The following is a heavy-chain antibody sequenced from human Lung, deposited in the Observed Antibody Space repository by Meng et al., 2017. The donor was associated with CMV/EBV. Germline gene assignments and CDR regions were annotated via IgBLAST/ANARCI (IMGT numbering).Heavy chain of an antibody. D-gene: IGHD2-2*01. CDR3: TRGGTSAMRDGMDV. Sequence: GGSXRLXCTASGFIFGDYLMGWVRQAPGKGPEWAGVIRKNGYGGTTEYAAYVKGRFTISRDDSKSIAYLQMNSLKIEDTAVYYCTRGGTSAMRDGMDVWGQGXTVTFSS. CDR1: GFIFGDYL. V-gene: IGHV3-49*04. CDR2: IRKNGYGGTT. J-gene: IGHJ6*02.